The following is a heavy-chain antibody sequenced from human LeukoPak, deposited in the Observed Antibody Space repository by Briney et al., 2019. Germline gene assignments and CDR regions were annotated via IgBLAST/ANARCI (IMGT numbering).Heavy chain of an antibody. V-gene: IGHV3-23*01. CDR3: AKVSAWAMVGATYFDY. Sequence: GGSLRLSCVASGFTLSNYAMSWVRQAPGKGLEWVSSISGNSGSTYYADSVKGRFTISRDNSKNTVYLQMNSLRAEDTAVYYCAKVSAWAMVGATYFDYWGQGTLVTVSS. J-gene: IGHJ4*02. D-gene: IGHD1-26*01. CDR1: GFTLSNYA. CDR2: ISGNSGST.